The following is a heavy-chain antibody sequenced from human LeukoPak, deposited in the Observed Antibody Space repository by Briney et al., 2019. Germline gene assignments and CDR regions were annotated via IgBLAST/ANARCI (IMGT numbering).Heavy chain of an antibody. CDR3: ARGPSWGSYRSDAFDI. J-gene: IGHJ3*02. D-gene: IGHD3-16*02. CDR1: GYTFTSYA. V-gene: IGHV1-3*01. Sequence: ASVKVSCKASGYTFTSYAMHRVRQAPGQRLEWMGWINAGNGNTKYSQKFQGRVTITRDTSANTAYMELSSLRSEDTAVYYCARGPSWGSYRSDAFDIWGQGTMVTVSS. CDR2: INAGNGNT.